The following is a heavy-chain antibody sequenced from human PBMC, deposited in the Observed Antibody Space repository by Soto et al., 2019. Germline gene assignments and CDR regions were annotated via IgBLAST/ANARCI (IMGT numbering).Heavy chain of an antibody. CDR3: ARMGPGGSNWFDP. Sequence: GASVKVSCKASGYTFTSYAMHWVRQAPGQRLEWMGWINAGNGNTKYSQKFQGRVTITRDTSASTAYMELSSLRSDDTAVYYCARMGPGGSNWFDPWGQGTLVTVSS. D-gene: IGHD2-8*02. J-gene: IGHJ5*02. CDR2: INAGNGNT. V-gene: IGHV1-3*01. CDR1: GYTFTSYA.